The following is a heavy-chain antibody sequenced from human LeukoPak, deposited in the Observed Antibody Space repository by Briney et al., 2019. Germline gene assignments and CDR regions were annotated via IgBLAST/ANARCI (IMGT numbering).Heavy chain of an antibody. J-gene: IGHJ6*02. Sequence: GASVKVSCKASGGTFSSYAISWVRQAPGQGLEWMGGIIPIFGTANYAQKFQGRVTITADKSTSTAYMELSSLRSEDTAVYYCARAVERRLYYYYGMDVWGQGTTVTVSS. CDR3: ARAVERRLYYYYGMDV. CDR1: GGTFSSYA. V-gene: IGHV1-69*06. D-gene: IGHD1-1*01. CDR2: IIPIFGTA.